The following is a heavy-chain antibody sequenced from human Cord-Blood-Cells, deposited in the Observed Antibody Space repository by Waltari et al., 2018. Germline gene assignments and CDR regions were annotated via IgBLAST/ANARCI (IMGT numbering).Heavy chain of an antibody. J-gene: IGHJ4*02. CDR3: AHRRWSVGCSGGSCYENY. V-gene: IGHV2-5*02. D-gene: IGHD2-15*01. CDR1: GFSLSTSGVG. CDR2: IYWDVDK. Sequence: QITLKESGPTLVKPTQTLTLTCTFSGFSLSTSGVGVGCIRQPPGQALEWLALIYWDVDKSYRPSLKSRLTITKDTSKNHVVLTMTNMDPVDTATYYCAHRRWSVGCSGGSCYENYWGQGTLVTVSS.